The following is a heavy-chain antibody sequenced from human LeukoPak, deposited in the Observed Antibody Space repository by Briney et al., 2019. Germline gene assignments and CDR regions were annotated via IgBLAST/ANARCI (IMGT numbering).Heavy chain of an antibody. J-gene: IGHJ4*02. CDR1: GFTFSNYG. CDR2: ISYDGSNK. Sequence: PGMSLRLSCVASGFTFSNYGMHWVRQAPGKGPEWVTLISYDGSNKFYADSVKGRFTISGDNSKNMLYLQMDSLRGEDTAVYYCARDRGSYYPHYYFDYWGQGTLVTVSS. CDR3: ARDRGSYYPHYYFDY. V-gene: IGHV3-30*03. D-gene: IGHD1-26*01.